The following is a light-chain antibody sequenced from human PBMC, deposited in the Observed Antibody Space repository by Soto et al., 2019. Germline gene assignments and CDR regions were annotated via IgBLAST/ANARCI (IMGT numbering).Light chain of an antibody. V-gene: IGKV3-20*01. CDR3: KQYGSSPWT. CDR2: GAS. CDR1: QSVSSNY. J-gene: IGKJ1*01. Sequence: EIVLTQSPGTLSLSPGERATLSCRASQSVSSNYLAWYQQKPGQAPRLLIYGASSRATGIPDSFSGSGSGTDFTLTIRRLEPEDFAVYYCKQYGSSPWTFGQGTKVDIK.